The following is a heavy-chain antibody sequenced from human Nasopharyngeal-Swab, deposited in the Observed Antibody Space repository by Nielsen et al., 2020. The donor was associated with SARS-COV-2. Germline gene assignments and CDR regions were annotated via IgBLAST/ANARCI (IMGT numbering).Heavy chain of an antibody. D-gene: IGHD2-2*01. CDR3: ARDPGYRNGMNV. J-gene: IGHJ6*02. CDR2: IYSDGTT. Sequence: GESLKIPCAASGFSVRSDYMNWVRQAPGKRLEWVSVIYSDGTTHYTDSVKGRFSISRDDSKNTLDLQMNSLRVDDTAVYYCARDPGYRNGMNVWGQGTTVTVSS. V-gene: IGHV3-53*01. CDR1: GFSVRSDY.